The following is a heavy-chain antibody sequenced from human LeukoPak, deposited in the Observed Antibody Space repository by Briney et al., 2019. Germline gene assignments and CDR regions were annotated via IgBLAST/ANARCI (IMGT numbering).Heavy chain of an antibody. V-gene: IGHV3-74*03. CDR1: GFTFSDYH. D-gene: IGHD3-10*01. CDR2: INTDGSST. J-gene: IGHJ4*02. Sequence: GGSLRLSCAASGFTFSDYHMHWFLQPPPRKPLWVARINTDGSSTTYADSVKGRFSISIDNAKNTLFLQMNSLTAEDTAVYYCARGMTYWSGSGKFDYWGQGSLVSVSS. CDR3: ARGMTYWSGSGKFDY.